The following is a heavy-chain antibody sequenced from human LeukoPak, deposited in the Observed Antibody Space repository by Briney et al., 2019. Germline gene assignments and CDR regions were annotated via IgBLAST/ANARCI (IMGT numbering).Heavy chain of an antibody. V-gene: IGHV3-64D*09. D-gene: IGHD5-18*01. CDR2: ISSNGGST. CDR1: GFTFSSYA. Sequence: PGGSLRLSCSASGFTFSSYAMHWVRQAPGKGLEYVSAISSNGGSTYYADSVKGRFTISRDNSKNTLYLQMSSLRAEDTAVYYCVTSADPDTAMVWGAFDIWGQGTMVTVSS. J-gene: IGHJ3*02. CDR3: VTSADPDTAMVWGAFDI.